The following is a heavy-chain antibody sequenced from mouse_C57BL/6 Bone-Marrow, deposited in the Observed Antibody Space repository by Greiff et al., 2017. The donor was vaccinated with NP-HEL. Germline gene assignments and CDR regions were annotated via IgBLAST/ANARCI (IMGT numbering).Heavy chain of an antibody. Sequence: QVQLQQPGTELVKPGASVKLSCKASGYTFTSYWMHWVKQRPGQGLEWIGNINPSNGGNNYNEKFKSKATLTVDKSSSTAYMQLISLTSEDSAVYYCAREGLGWYFDVWGTGTTVTVSS. CDR3: AREGLGWYFDV. V-gene: IGHV1-53*01. CDR2: INPSNGGN. J-gene: IGHJ1*03. D-gene: IGHD3-3*01. CDR1: GYTFTSYW.